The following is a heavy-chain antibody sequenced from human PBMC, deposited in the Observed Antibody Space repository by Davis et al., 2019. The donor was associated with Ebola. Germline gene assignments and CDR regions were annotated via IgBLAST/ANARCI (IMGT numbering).Heavy chain of an antibody. CDR1: GFTFSGSA. Sequence: GESLKISCAASGFTFSGSAMHWVRQASGKGLEWVGRIRSKANSYATAYAASVKGRFTISRDDSKNTAYLQMNSLKTEDTAVYYCARGSLRKNIWFDPGAREPWSPSPQ. D-gene: IGHD2/OR15-2a*01. CDR3: ARGSLRKNIWFDP. CDR2: IRSKANSYAT. V-gene: IGHV3-73*01. J-gene: IGHJ5*02.